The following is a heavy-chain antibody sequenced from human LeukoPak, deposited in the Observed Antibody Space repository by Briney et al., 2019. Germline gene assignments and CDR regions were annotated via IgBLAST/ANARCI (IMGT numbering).Heavy chain of an antibody. Sequence: SETLSFTCTVSGGSISSYYWSWIRQPPGKGLEWIGYIYYSGSTNYNPSLKSRVTISVDTSKNQFSLKLSSVTAADTAVYYCARLGHHSQYIVVDSYGMDVWSQGTTVTVSS. CDR1: GGSISSYY. V-gene: IGHV4-59*08. D-gene: IGHD3-22*01. J-gene: IGHJ6*02. CDR2: IYYSGST. CDR3: ARLGHHSQYIVVDSYGMDV.